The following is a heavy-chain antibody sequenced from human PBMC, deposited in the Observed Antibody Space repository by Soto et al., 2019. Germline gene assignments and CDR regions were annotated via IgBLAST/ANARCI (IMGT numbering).Heavy chain of an antibody. Sequence: QVQLQESGPGLVKPSQTLSLTCTVSGGSISSGGYYWSWIRQHPGKGLEWIGYIYYSGSTYYNPPLKSRVTISVDTSKNQFSLKLSSVTAADTAVYYCARGYDSRAAAPLDYWGQGILVTVSS. D-gene: IGHD3-22*01. CDR1: GGSISSGGYY. J-gene: IGHJ4*02. CDR2: IYYSGST. CDR3: ARGYDSRAAAPLDY. V-gene: IGHV4-31*03.